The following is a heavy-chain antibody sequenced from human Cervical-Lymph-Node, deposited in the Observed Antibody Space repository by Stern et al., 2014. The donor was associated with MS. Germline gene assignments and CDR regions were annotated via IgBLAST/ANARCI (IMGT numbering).Heavy chain of an antibody. CDR1: GYTFTSYW. V-gene: IGHV5-51*01. CDR2: IYPGDSDT. D-gene: IGHD4-17*01. CDR3: ARLPGGYGDPLDY. Sequence: EVQLLESGPEVKRPGESLKISCQASGYTFTSYWIGWVRQMPGKGLEWMGIIYPGDSDTRYSPSFQGQVTISADKSISTAYLQWSSLKASDTAMYYCARLPGGYGDPLDYWGQGTLVTVSS. J-gene: IGHJ4*02.